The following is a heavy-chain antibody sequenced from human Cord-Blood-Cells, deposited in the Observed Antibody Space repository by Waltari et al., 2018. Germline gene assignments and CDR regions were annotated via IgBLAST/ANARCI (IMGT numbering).Heavy chain of an antibody. V-gene: IGHV3-23*01. CDR1: GFTFSSYA. CDR2: MRGSGGST. Sequence: EVQLLESGGGLVQPGGSLRLSCAASGFTFSSYAMSWVRKAPGKGLEWVSAMRGSGGSTYYADSVKGRFTISRDNSKNTLYLQMNSLRAEDTAVYYCAKVVLLWFRESELDYWGQGTLVTVSS. J-gene: IGHJ4*02. D-gene: IGHD3-10*01. CDR3: AKVVLLWFRESELDY.